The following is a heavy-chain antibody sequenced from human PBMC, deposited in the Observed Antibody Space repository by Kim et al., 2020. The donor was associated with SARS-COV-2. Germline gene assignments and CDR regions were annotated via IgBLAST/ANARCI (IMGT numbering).Heavy chain of an antibody. Sequence: GGSLRLSCAASGFTFSSYAMHWVRQAPGKGLEWVAVISYDGSNKYYADSVKGRFTISRDNSKNTLYLQMNSLRAEDTAVYYCARGSGYYDFWSGYYMGSPRPYYYYGMDVWGQGTTVTVSS. CDR1: GFTFSSYA. D-gene: IGHD3-3*01. CDR2: ISYDGSNK. CDR3: ARGSGYYDFWSGYYMGSPRPYYYYGMDV. J-gene: IGHJ6*02. V-gene: IGHV3-30*04.